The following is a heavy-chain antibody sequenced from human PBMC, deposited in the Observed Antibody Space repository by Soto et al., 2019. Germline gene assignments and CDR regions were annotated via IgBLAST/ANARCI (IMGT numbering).Heavy chain of an antibody. V-gene: IGHV1-2*04. Sequence: ASVKVSCKASGYTFTSYDINWVRQAPGQGLEWMGWINPNSGGTNYAQKFQGWVTMTRDTSISTAYMELSRLRSDDTAVYYCARSRLGYCSGGSCFKKYNWFEPWGQGTLVTVSS. CDR1: GYTFTSYD. CDR3: ARSRLGYCSGGSCFKKYNWFEP. D-gene: IGHD2-15*01. J-gene: IGHJ5*02. CDR2: INPNSGGT.